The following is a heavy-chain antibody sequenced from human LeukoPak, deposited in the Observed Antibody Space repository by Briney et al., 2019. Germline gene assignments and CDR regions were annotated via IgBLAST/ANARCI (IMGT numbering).Heavy chain of an antibody. J-gene: IGHJ6*04. CDR2: IGYDGAKK. D-gene: IGHD3-10*02. CDR3: AELGITMIGGV. Sequence: PGGSLRLSCAASGFIFRTYGIHWVRQAPGKGLQWVAFIGYDGAKKSYADSVKGRFTISRDNSKNTVDLQMNSLRVEDTAVYYCAELGITMIGGVWGKGTTVTISS. CDR1: GFIFRTYG. V-gene: IGHV3-30*02.